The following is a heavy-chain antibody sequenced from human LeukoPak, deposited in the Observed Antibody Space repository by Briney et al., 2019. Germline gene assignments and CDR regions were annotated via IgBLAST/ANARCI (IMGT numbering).Heavy chain of an antibody. CDR3: ARLKTTSDSDWFDA. V-gene: IGHV3-66*04. J-gene: IGHJ5*02. CDR2: LYDVGTT. CDR1: GISVGNNY. Sequence: PGGSLRRSCVVSGISVGNNYMSWLRRAPGKGLEWVSVLYDVGTTYYAESVKGRVTISRDNTKNTLYLQMNGLRVEDTAVYYCARLKTTSDSDWFDAWGQGTLVTVSS. D-gene: IGHD1-1*01.